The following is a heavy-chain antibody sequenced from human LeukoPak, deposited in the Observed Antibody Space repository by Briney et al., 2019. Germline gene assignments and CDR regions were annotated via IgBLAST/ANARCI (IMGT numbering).Heavy chain of an antibody. Sequence: SETLSLTCTVSGGSISSYYWSWIRQPPGKGLEWIGYIYYSGSPNYNPSLKSRVTISVDTSKNQFSLKLSSVTAADTAVYYCARDKPGRCSSTSCYTNYGMDVWGQGTTVTVSS. CDR1: GGSISSYY. J-gene: IGHJ6*02. CDR2: IYYSGSP. CDR3: ARDKPGRCSSTSCYTNYGMDV. D-gene: IGHD2-2*02. V-gene: IGHV4-59*12.